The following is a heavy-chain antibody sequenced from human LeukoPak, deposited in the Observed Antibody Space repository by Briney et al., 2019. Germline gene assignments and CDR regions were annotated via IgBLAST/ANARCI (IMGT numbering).Heavy chain of an antibody. J-gene: IGHJ5*02. CDR2: VDHTGST. CDR3: VRAGDYGDYVGWFDP. Sequence: SETLSLTCTVSDDSITMYYWTWIRQPPGKGLEWIGYVDHTGSTKFNPSLNGRVSISRDTSNNFFSLRLRSVTAADTAVYYCVRAGDYGDYVGWFDPWGQGTLVTVSS. CDR1: DDSITMYY. V-gene: IGHV4-59*01. D-gene: IGHD4-17*01.